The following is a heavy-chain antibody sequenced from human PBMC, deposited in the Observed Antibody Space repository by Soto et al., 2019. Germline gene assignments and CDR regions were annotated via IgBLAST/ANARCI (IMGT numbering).Heavy chain of an antibody. D-gene: IGHD2-15*01. J-gene: IGHJ4*02. CDR1: GFTFSSYG. CDR2: IWYDGSNK. V-gene: IGHV3-33*06. Sequence: QVQLVESGGGVVQPGRSLRLSCAASGFTFSSYGMHWVRQAPGKGLEWVAVIWYDGSNKYYADSVKGRFTISTDNSKNTLYLQMNSLRAEDTAVYYCAKAYCSGGSCYSHFDYWGQGTLVTVSS. CDR3: AKAYCSGGSCYSHFDY.